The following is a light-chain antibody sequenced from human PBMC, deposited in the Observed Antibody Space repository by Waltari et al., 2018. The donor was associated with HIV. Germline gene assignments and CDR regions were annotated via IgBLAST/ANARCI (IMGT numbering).Light chain of an antibody. CDR1: QTVTNY. J-gene: IGKJ2*01. Sequence: DIQMTQSPSSLSASVGDRVTITCRASQTVTNYLNWYQQKPGKAPNLLIYAASTLQTGVPSRFSGSGSGTDYTLAISSLQPEDSATYYCQQSYSIPYTFGQGTKLEIK. CDR3: QQSYSIPYT. V-gene: IGKV1-39*01. CDR2: AAS.